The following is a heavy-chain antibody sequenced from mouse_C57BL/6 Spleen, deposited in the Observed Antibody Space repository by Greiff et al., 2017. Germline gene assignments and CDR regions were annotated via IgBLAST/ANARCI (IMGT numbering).Heavy chain of an antibody. Sequence: VQLQQSGPELVKPGASVKISCKASGYTFTDYYMNWVKQSHGKSLEWIGDINPNNGGTSYNQKFKGKATLTVDKSSSTAYMELRSLTSEDSAVYYCARRLIYYGSHYYAMDYWGQGTSVTVSS. CDR1: GYTFTDYY. V-gene: IGHV1-26*01. J-gene: IGHJ4*01. CDR2: INPNNGGT. D-gene: IGHD2-2*01. CDR3: ARRLIYYGSHYYAMDY.